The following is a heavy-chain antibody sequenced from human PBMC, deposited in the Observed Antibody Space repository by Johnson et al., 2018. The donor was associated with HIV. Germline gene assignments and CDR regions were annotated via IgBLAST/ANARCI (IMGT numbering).Heavy chain of an antibody. CDR3: ARASVSSPRYSSSSDDAFDI. CDR1: GLTVSSNY. J-gene: IGHJ3*02. V-gene: IGHV3-66*03. D-gene: IGHD6-6*01. Sequence: VQLVESGGGLIQPGRSLRLSCAASGLTVSSNYMNWVRQAPGKGLERVSVIYSGGRTYYADSVKGRFTISRDNSKNTLYLQMNSLRAEDTAVYYCARASVSSPRYSSSSDDAFDIWGQGTMVTVSS. CDR2: IYSGGRT.